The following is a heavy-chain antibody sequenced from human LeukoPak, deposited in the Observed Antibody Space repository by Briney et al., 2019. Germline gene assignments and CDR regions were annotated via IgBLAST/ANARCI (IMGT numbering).Heavy chain of an antibody. J-gene: IGHJ6*02. CDR3: ARHKGDGSSWYPDFYYYGLDV. CDR1: GYTFTNYW. CDR2: IFPRDSDT. D-gene: IGHD6-13*01. Sequence: AGESLKISCEGSGYTFTNYWIGWVRLMPGKGLEWMGIIFPRDSDTRYSPSFQGQVAISADKSISTAYLQWSSLKASDTAMYYCARHKGDGSSWYPDFYYYGLDVWGQGTTVTVS. V-gene: IGHV5-51*01.